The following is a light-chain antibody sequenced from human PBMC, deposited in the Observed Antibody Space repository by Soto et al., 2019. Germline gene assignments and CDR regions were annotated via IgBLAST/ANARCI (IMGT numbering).Light chain of an antibody. Sequence: QSALTQPRSVSGSPGQSVTISCTGTSSDVGGYNYVSWYQQHPGKAPKLMIYDVSKRPSGVPDRFSDSKSGNTASLTISGLQAEDEADYYCCSYAGSYTFEGVFGGGTKLTVL. V-gene: IGLV2-11*01. J-gene: IGLJ3*02. CDR1: SSDVGGYNY. CDR2: DVS. CDR3: CSYAGSYTFEGV.